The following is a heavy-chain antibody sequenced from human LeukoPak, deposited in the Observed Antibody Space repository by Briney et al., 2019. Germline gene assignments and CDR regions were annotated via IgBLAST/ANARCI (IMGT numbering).Heavy chain of an antibody. Sequence: GGSLRLSCAASGFTFSSYAMNWVRQAPGKGLEWVSGISGGGGSAYYAASVKGRFTISRDNSKTALYLQMNSLRAEDTAVYYCARDRVQLWAFDYWGQGTLVTVSS. V-gene: IGHV3-23*01. CDR2: ISGGGGSA. CDR3: ARDRVQLWAFDY. CDR1: GFTFSSYA. J-gene: IGHJ4*02. D-gene: IGHD5-18*01.